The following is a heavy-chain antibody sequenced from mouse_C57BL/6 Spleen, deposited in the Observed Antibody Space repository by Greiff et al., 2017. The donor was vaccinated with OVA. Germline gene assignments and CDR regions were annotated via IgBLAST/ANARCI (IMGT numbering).Heavy chain of an antibody. V-gene: IGHV1-63*01. Sequence: VHLVESGAELVRPGTSVKMSCKASGYTFTNYWIGWAKQRPGHGLEWIGDIYPGGGYTNYNEKFKGKATLTADKSSSTAYMQFSSLTSEDSAIYYCARRGWGFDYWGQGTTLTVSS. CDR2: IYPGGGYT. CDR1: GYTFTNYW. J-gene: IGHJ2*01. CDR3: ARRGWGFDY.